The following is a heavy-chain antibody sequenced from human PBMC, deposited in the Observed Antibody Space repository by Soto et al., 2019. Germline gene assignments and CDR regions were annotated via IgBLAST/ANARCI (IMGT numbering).Heavy chain of an antibody. J-gene: IGHJ6*02. CDR2: IITIFGTA. CDR1: GGTFSSYA. CDR3: AREVLGYCSGGSCYDYYYGMDV. D-gene: IGHD2-15*01. Sequence: QVQLVQSGAEVKKPGSSVKVSCKASGGTFSSYAISWVRQAPGQGLEWMGGIITIFGTANYAQKFQGRVTITADNSTSTAYMELSSLRSEDTDVYYCAREVLGYCSGGSCYDYYYGMDVWGQETTVTVS. V-gene: IGHV1-69*06.